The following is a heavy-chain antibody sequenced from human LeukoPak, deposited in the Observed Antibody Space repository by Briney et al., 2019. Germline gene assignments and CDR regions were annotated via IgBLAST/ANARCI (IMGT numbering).Heavy chain of an antibody. CDR1: GGSISSGNYY. J-gene: IGHJ5*02. V-gene: IGHV4-31*03. Sequence: SETLSLTCTVSGGSISSGNYYWSWIRQHPGKGLEWIGYIHHSGSTYYNPFLKSRVIISVDTSKNQFSLKLNSVTAADTAVYYCASYGSGSYRFDPWGQGTLVTVSS. CDR3: ASYGSGSYRFDP. CDR2: IHHSGST. D-gene: IGHD3-10*01.